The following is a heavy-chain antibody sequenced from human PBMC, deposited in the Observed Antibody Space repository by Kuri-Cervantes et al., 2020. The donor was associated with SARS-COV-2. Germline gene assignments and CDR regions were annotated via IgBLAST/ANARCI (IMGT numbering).Heavy chain of an antibody. CDR3: AKTPIGAHFTFYYMDV. Sequence: SCTVSGGSISSGDYYWSWIRQPPGKGLEWIGYIYYSGSTYYNPSLKSRVTISVDTSKNQFSLKLSSVTTADTAVYYCAKTPIGAHFTFYYMDVWGKGTTVTVSS. CDR2: IYYSGST. V-gene: IGHV4-30-4*08. D-gene: IGHD2/OR15-2a*01. J-gene: IGHJ6*03. CDR1: GGSISSGDYY.